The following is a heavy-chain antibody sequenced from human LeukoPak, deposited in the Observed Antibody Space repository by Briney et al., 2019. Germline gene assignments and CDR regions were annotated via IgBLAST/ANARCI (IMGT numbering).Heavy chain of an antibody. CDR3: ALLQSHRPLDY. J-gene: IGHJ4*02. V-gene: IGHV4-59*02. CDR2: IYNREGT. CDR1: GGSVSSK. Sequence: SETLSLACTVSGGSVSSKIRQPPGKGLEWIGYIYNREGTNYNPSLKSRVTISVDTSNNMFSLRLSSVTAADTAVYFCALLQSHRPLDYWGPGTLVTVSS. D-gene: IGHD1-26*01.